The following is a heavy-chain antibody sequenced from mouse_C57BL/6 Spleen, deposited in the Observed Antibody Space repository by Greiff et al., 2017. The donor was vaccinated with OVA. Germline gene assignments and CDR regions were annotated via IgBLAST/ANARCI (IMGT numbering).Heavy chain of an antibody. J-gene: IGHJ2*01. Sequence: EVKLMESEGGLVQPGSSMKLSCTASGFTFSDYYMAWVRQVPEKGLEWVANINYDGSSTYYLDSLKSRFIISRDNAKNILYLQMSSLKSEDTATYYCAREGGGLLPFDYWGQGTTLTVSS. D-gene: IGHD2-3*01. CDR2: INYDGSST. CDR3: AREGGGLLPFDY. V-gene: IGHV5-16*01. CDR1: GFTFSDYY.